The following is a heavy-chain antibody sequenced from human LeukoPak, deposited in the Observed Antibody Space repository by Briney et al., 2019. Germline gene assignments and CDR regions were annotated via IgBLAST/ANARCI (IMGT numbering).Heavy chain of an antibody. V-gene: IGHV1-69*01. J-gene: IGHJ5*02. CDR1: GGTFSSYA. Sequence: GASVKVSCKASGGTFSSYAISWVRQAPGQGLEWMGGIIPIFGTANYAQKFQGRVTITADESTSTAYMELSSPRSEDTAVYYCARDGDFWSGYGINWFDPWGQGTLVTVSS. CDR3: ARDGDFWSGYGINWFDP. D-gene: IGHD3-3*01. CDR2: IIPIFGTA.